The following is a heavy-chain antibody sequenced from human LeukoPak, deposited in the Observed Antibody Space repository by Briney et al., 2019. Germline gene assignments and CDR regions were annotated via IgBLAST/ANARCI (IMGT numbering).Heavy chain of an antibody. Sequence: SVKVSCKASGGTFSSYAISWVRQAPGQGLEWMGRIIPIFGTANYAQKFQGRVTITTDESTSTAYMELSSPRSEDTAVYYCARGCTNGVCNDDYWGQGTLVTVSS. J-gene: IGHJ4*02. CDR1: GGTFSSYA. D-gene: IGHD2-8*01. CDR3: ARGCTNGVCNDDY. CDR2: IIPIFGTA. V-gene: IGHV1-69*05.